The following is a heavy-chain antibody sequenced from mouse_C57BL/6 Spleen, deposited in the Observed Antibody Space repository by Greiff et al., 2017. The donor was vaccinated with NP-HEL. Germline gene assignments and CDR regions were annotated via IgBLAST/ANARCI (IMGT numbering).Heavy chain of an antibody. CDR2: ICPSDSET. Sequence: QVQLQQPGAELVRPGSSVKLSCKASGYTFTSYWMDWVKQRPGQGLEWIGNICPSDSETHYNQKFKDKATLTVDKSSSTAYIQLSSLTSEDSAVYYCARCDYDGGAVFAYWGQGTLVTVSA. D-gene: IGHD2-4*01. V-gene: IGHV1-61*01. CDR1: GYTFTSYW. J-gene: IGHJ3*01. CDR3: ARCDYDGGAVFAY.